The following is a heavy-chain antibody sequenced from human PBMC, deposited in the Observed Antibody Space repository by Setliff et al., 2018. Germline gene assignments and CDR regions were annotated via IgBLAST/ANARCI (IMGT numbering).Heavy chain of an antibody. CDR3: ARDTYIGDFWSGYYIQGQFDP. CDR2: IWYDGSNK. V-gene: IGHV3-33*01. Sequence: PGGSLRLSCAASGFTFSSYGMHWVRQAPGKGLEWVAVIWYDGSNKYYADSVKGRFTISRDNSKTTLYLQMNSLRAEDTAVYYCARDTYIGDFWSGYYIQGQFDPWG. D-gene: IGHD3-3*01. CDR1: GFTFSSYG. J-gene: IGHJ5*02.